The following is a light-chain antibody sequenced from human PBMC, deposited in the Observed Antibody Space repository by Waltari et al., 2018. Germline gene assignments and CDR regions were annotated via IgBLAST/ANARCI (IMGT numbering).Light chain of an antibody. Sequence: QSGLTQPASVSGPPGQSITISCTGTSSDVGNYNLVSWYHQYPGKAPKPMVYEVTRRSSGVSDRFSGSKSGNTASLTIYGLQSEDEADYYCCSYAGLGIYVFGTGTKVTVL. V-gene: IGLV2-23*02. CDR2: EVT. CDR1: SSDVGNYNL. CDR3: CSYAGLGIYV. J-gene: IGLJ1*01.